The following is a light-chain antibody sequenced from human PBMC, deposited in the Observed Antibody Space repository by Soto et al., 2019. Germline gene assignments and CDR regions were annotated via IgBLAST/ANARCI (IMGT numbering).Light chain of an antibody. J-gene: IGKJ1*01. CDR3: QQYNNWPPDRT. V-gene: IGKV3-15*01. Sequence: EIVMTQSPATLSVSPGERATLSCRASQSVGSNLAWYQQKPGQAPRLLISDASTRATGIPARFSGSGSGTEFTLTISSLQSEDFAIYFCQQYNNWPPDRTFGQGTKVEIK. CDR2: DAS. CDR1: QSVGSN.